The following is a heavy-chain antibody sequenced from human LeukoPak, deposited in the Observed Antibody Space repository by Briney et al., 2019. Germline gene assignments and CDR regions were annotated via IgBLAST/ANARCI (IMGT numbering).Heavy chain of an antibody. CDR1: GFTLSSYA. D-gene: IGHD3-10*01. CDR2: IGDSGATT. CDR3: ASFHYYGSGAYYLSY. J-gene: IGHJ4*02. V-gene: IGHV3-23*01. Sequence: GGSLRLSCAASGFTLSSYAMAWVRQAPGKGLEWVSDIGDSGATTYYADSVKGRFTISRDNSKNTLYLQMSSLRAEDTAVYFCASFHYYGSGAYYLSYWGQGTLVTVSS.